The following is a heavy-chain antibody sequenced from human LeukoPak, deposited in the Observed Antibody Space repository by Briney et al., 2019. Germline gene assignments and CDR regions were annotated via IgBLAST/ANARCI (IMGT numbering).Heavy chain of an antibody. CDR1: GGTFSSYA. Sequence: GASVKVSCKASGGTFSSYAISWGRQAPGQGLEWMGGIIPIFGTANYAQKFQGRVTITADESTSTAYMELSSLRSEDTAVYYCATGGSGSYYYYYYYMDVWGKGTTVTVSS. J-gene: IGHJ6*03. D-gene: IGHD3-10*01. V-gene: IGHV1-69*13. CDR3: ATGGSGSYYYYYYYMDV. CDR2: IIPIFGTA.